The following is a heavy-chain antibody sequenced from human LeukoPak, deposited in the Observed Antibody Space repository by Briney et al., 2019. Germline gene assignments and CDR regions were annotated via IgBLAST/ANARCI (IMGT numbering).Heavy chain of an antibody. V-gene: IGHV3-9*01. CDR2: ISWNSGSI. Sequence: GGSLRLSCAASGFTFDGYAMHWVRQAPGKGLEWVSGISWNSGSIGYADSVKGRFTISRDNAKNSLYLQMNSLRAEDTALYYCAKGTSSGWYLIAFDIWGQGTMVTVSS. J-gene: IGHJ3*02. CDR3: AKGTSSGWYLIAFDI. CDR1: GFTFDGYA. D-gene: IGHD6-19*01.